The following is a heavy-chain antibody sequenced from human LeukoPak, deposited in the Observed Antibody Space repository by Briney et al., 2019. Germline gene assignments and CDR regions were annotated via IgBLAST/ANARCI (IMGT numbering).Heavy chain of an antibody. CDR1: GFTFSSYA. D-gene: IGHD3-3*01. J-gene: IGHJ4*02. CDR2: ISYDGSNK. V-gene: IGHV3-30*04. Sequence: GGSLRLSCAASGFTFSSYAMHWVRQAPGKGLEWVAVISYDGSNKYYADSVKGQFTISRDNSKNTLYLQMNSLRAEDTAVYYCARDLAFGVTIPGYWGQGTLVTVSS. CDR3: ARDLAFGVTIPGY.